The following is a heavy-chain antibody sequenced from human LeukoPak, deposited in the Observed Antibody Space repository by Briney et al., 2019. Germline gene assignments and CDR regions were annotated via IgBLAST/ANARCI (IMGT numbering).Heavy chain of an antibody. J-gene: IGHJ4*02. CDR2: IWYDGSNK. Sequence: GGSLRLSCAASGFTFSSYGMHWVRQAPGKGLEWVAVIWYDGSNKYYADSVKGRFTISRDNSKNTLYLQMNSLRAEDTAVYYCARDRYSSSSAIFDYWGQGTLVTVSS. D-gene: IGHD6-6*01. CDR1: GFTFSSYG. CDR3: ARDRYSSSSAIFDY. V-gene: IGHV3-33*01.